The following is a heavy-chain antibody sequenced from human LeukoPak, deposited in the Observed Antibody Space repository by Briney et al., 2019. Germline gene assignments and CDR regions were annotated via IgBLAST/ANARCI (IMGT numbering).Heavy chain of an antibody. J-gene: IGHJ4*02. V-gene: IGHV3-23*01. Sequence: GGSLRLSCAASGLTFSNAWMSWVRQAPGKGLEWVSATSSSDAGTYYADSVRGRFTISRDNSKNTLYLQMNSLRLEDAAVYYCASGSSGSYSWCFDYWGQGTLVTVSS. CDR1: GLTFSNAW. D-gene: IGHD1-26*01. CDR3: ASGSSGSYSWCFDY. CDR2: TSSSDAGT.